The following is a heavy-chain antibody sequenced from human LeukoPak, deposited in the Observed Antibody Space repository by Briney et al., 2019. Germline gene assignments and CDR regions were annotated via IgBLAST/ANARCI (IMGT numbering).Heavy chain of an antibody. V-gene: IGHV3-21*01. J-gene: IGHJ6*04. CDR2: ISSSSSYI. Sequence: GGSLRLSCAASGFTISSYAMSWVRQAPGKGLEWVSSISSSSSYIYYADSVKGRFTISRDNAKNSLYLQMNSLRAEDTAVYYCARDLSRRGMDVGGKGTTVTVSS. CDR3: ARDLSRRGMDV. CDR1: GFTISSYA.